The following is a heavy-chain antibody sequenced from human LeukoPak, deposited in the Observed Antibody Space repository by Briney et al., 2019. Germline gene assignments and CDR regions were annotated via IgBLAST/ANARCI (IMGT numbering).Heavy chain of an antibody. D-gene: IGHD6-19*01. V-gene: IGHV4-59*01. J-gene: IGHJ6*02. CDR3: ARANMYSSGRTYSYCYGMDV. CDR2: IYYSGST. Sequence: KPSETLSLTCTVSGGSISSYYWSWIRQPPGKGLEWIGYIYYSGSTNYNPSLMSRVTISVDTTKNQFSLKLSSVTAADTAVYYCARANMYSSGRTYSYCYGMDVWGQGTTVTVSS. CDR1: GGSISSYY.